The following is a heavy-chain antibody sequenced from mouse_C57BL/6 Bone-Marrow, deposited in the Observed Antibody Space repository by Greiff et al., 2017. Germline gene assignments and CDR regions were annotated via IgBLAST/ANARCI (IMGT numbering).Heavy chain of an antibody. CDR2: ISNGGGST. Sequence: DVHLVESGGGLVQPGGSLKLSCAASGFTFSDYYMYWVRQTPEKRLEWVAYISNGGGSTYYPDTVKGRFTISRDNAKNTLYLQMSRLTSEDTAMYYCARHYWFAYWGQGTLVTVSA. V-gene: IGHV5-12*01. J-gene: IGHJ3*01. CDR3: ARHYWFAY. CDR1: GFTFSDYY.